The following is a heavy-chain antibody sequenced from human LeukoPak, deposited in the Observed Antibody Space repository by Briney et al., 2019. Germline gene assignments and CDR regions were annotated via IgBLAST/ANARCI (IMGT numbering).Heavy chain of an antibody. CDR3: AKRSYYYDSSGYSPFDY. CDR1: GFTFDDYA. Sequence: GGSLRLSCAASGFTFDDYAMHWVRQAPGKGLEWVSGISWNSGSIGYADSVKGRFTISRDNAKNSLYLQMNSLRAEDTALYYCAKRSYYYDSSGYSPFDYWGQGTLVTVSS. J-gene: IGHJ4*02. V-gene: IGHV3-9*01. CDR2: ISWNSGSI. D-gene: IGHD3-22*01.